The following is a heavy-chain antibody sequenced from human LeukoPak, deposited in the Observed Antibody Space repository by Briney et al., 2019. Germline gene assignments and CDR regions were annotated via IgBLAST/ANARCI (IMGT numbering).Heavy chain of an antibody. J-gene: IGHJ4*02. CDR2: IKQDGSEK. Sequence: PGGSLRLSCAASGFTFSSYWMSWVRQAPGKGLEWVANIKQDGSEKFHVDSVKGRFTISRDNAKKSLYLQMNSLRAEDTAVYYCARAYSSGWFQAGYWGQGTLVNVSS. D-gene: IGHD6-19*01. CDR3: ARAYSSGWFQAGY. V-gene: IGHV3-7*04. CDR1: GFTFSSYW.